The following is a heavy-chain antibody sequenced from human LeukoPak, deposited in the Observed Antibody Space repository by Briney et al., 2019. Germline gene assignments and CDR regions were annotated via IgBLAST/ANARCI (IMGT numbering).Heavy chain of an antibody. Sequence: SETLSLTCTVSGGSISTNYWNWIRQPPGKGLEWSGCIYYSGSTNYNPSLKGRVTIPVDTSENHFYLKLNSMTAADTAVYYCARDGYYYASSGSKRYFEYWGQETLVTVSS. D-gene: IGHD3-22*01. CDR1: GGSISTNY. V-gene: IGHV4-59*12. J-gene: IGHJ4*02. CDR2: IYYSGST. CDR3: ARDGYYYASSGSKRYFEY.